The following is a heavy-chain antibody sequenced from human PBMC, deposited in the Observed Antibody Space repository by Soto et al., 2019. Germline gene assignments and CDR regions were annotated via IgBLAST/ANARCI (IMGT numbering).Heavy chain of an antibody. J-gene: IGHJ3*02. V-gene: IGHV4-59*08. CDR2: IYSSGST. D-gene: IGHD6-13*01. Sequence: QVQLQESGPGLVKPSETLSLTCTVSGGSISSYYWSWIRQPPGKGLEWIGYIYSSGSTNYNPALKSRVTISVDTSKNQFSLKQSSVTAADTAVYYCARRYSSAFDILGQGTMVTVSS. CDR3: ARRYSSAFDI. CDR1: GGSISSYY.